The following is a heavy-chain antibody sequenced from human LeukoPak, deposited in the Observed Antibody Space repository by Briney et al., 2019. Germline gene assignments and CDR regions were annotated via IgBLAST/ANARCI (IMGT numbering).Heavy chain of an antibody. J-gene: IGHJ4*02. CDR2: INPSGGST. Sequence: GASVKVSCKASGYTFTSYYMHWVRQAPGQGLEWMGIINPSGGSTSYAQKFRGRVTMTRDTSTSTVYMEVTSLRSDDTAMYCCARAFYQQPFDYWGQGTLVTVSS. CDR1: GYTFTSYY. CDR3: ARAFYQQPFDY. V-gene: IGHV1-46*01. D-gene: IGHD2-2*01.